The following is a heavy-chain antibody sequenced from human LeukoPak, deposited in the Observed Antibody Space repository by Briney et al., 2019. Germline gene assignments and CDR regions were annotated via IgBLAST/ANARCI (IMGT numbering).Heavy chain of an antibody. CDR1: GFTFSSYS. V-gene: IGHV3-21*01. CDR3: ARDRSRVSDY. Sequence: GGSLRLSCAASGFTFSSYSMNWVRQAPGKGLEWVSAISSDSNYIYYADSMKGRFIISRDNAKNSLYLQMNSLRAEDTAVYYCARDRSRVSDYWGQGTLVTVSS. CDR2: ISSDSNYI. J-gene: IGHJ4*02.